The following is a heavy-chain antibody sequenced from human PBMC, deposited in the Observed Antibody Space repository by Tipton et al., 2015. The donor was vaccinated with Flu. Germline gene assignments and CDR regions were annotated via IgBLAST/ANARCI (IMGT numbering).Heavy chain of an antibody. V-gene: IGHV3-66*02. Sequence: SLRLSCAASGFSVSSNYMSWVRQAPQKGLEWVSIIYAGGSTYYADSVKGRFIISRDNSKNTLYLQINNPGAEDTAVYCCARDSAHGSGSFDYWGQGTLVTVSS. CDR3: ARDSAHGSGSFDY. D-gene: IGHD3-10*01. CDR2: IYAGGST. J-gene: IGHJ4*02. CDR1: GFSVSSNY.